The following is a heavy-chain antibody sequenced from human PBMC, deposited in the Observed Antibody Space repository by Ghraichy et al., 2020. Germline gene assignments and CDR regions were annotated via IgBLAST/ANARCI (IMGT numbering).Heavy chain of an antibody. J-gene: IGHJ4*02. Sequence: SETLSLTCTVSGGSVNSGSYYWNWIRQPPGKGLEWIGYIYYSGSTNYNPSLKSRVTISVDTSKNQFSLNLSSVTAADAAVYYCARSPNYSSSWFNYWGQGALVTVSS. CDR3: ARSPNYSSSWFNY. CDR1: GGSVNSGSYY. CDR2: IYYSGST. D-gene: IGHD6-13*01. V-gene: IGHV4-61*01.